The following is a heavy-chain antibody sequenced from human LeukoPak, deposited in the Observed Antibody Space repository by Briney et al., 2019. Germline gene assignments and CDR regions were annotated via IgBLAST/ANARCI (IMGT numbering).Heavy chain of an antibody. D-gene: IGHD1-26*01. Sequence: SETLSLTCTVSGGSISGYYWSWIRQPAGKGLEWIGRIYTSGSTNYNPSLKSRVAMSVDTSKNQFSLKLSSVTAADTAVYYCARDSNYSGIDYWGQGTLVTVSS. J-gene: IGHJ4*02. CDR3: ARDSNYSGIDY. V-gene: IGHV4-4*07. CDR2: IYTSGST. CDR1: GGSISGYY.